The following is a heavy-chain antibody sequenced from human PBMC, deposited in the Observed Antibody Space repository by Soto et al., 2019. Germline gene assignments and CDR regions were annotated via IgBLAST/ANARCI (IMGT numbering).Heavy chain of an antibody. V-gene: IGHV4-59*08. CDR2: IYYTGCT. J-gene: IGHJ4*02. CDR3: ARHHDS. Sequence: QVQLQESGPGLVKPSETLYLTCTYSDGSISSYYWSWIRQPPGKGLEWIGYIYYTGCTNYNTSLKSRVTISVDTSNDQFSLKLSSVTAADAAVYSGARHHDSWGQGTLVTGSS. CDR1: DGSISSYY.